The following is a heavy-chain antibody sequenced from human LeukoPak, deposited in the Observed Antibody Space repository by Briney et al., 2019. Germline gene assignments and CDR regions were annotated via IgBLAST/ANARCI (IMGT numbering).Heavy chain of an antibody. CDR1: GASISSSGSY. D-gene: IGHD2-21*02. Sequence: SETLSLTCTVSGASISSSGSYWGWIRQTPGKGLEWIGSIYYSGNTYYNPSLKSRVTISVDTSKSQFSLKLNSVTAADTAMYYCVRHATVTAFTFASWGQGTLVTVSS. V-gene: IGHV4-39*01. J-gene: IGHJ4*02. CDR2: IYYSGNT. CDR3: VRHATVTAFTFAS.